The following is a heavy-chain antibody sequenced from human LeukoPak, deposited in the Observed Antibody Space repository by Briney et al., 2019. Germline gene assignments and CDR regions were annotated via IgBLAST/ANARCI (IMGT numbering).Heavy chain of an antibody. Sequence: TGGSLRLSCAASGFTVSSNCMSWVRQAPGKGLEWVSVIYSGGSTYYADSVKGRFTIFRDNSKNTLYLQMNSLRADDTALYYCAKDEDWASGHYLDYWGQGTLVTVSS. CDR1: GFTVSSNC. CDR2: IYSGGST. D-gene: IGHD3-10*01. V-gene: IGHV3-66*01. J-gene: IGHJ4*02. CDR3: AKDEDWASGHYLDY.